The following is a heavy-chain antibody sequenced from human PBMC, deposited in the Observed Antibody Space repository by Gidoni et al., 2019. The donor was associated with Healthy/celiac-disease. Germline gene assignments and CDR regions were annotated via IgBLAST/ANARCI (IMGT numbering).Heavy chain of an antibody. D-gene: IGHD4-4*01. V-gene: IGHV1-58*02. CDR3: AADPLQEVDYYYGMDV. CDR2: IVVGSGNT. Sequence: QMQLVQSGPEVKKPGTSVKVSCTASGFTFTSSAMQWVRQARGQRLEWIGWIVVGSGNTNYAQKFQERVTITRDMSTSTAYMELSSLRSEDTAVYYCAADPLQEVDYYYGMDVWGQGTTVTVSS. J-gene: IGHJ6*02. CDR1: GFTFTSSA.